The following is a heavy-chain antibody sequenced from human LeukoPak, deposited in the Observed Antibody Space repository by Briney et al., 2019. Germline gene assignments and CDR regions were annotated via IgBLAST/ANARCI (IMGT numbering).Heavy chain of an antibody. V-gene: IGHV3-74*01. D-gene: IGHD3-10*01. CDR3: ASDRHYYGSGSPH. Sequence: GGSLRLSCAASGFTFSSYWMHWVRQAPGKGLVWVSRINTDGSSTSYADSVKGRFTISRDNAKNTLYLQMNSLRAEDTAVYYCASDRHYYGSGSPHWGQGTLVTVSS. J-gene: IGHJ4*02. CDR2: INTDGSST. CDR1: GFTFSSYW.